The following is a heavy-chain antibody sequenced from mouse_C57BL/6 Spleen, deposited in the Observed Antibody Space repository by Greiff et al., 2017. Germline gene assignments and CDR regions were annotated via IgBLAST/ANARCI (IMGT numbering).Heavy chain of an antibody. CDR1: GYTFTSYW. D-gene: IGHD2-5*01. CDR2: INPSNGGT. Sequence: QVQLQQPGTELVKPGASVKLSCKASGYTFTSYWMHWVKQRPGQGLEWIGNINPSNGGTNYNEKFKSKATLTVDKSSSTAYMQLSSLTSEDSAVYYGASFYYSNSHWYFDVWGTGTTVTVSS. CDR3: ASFYYSNSHWYFDV. J-gene: IGHJ1*03. V-gene: IGHV1-53*01.